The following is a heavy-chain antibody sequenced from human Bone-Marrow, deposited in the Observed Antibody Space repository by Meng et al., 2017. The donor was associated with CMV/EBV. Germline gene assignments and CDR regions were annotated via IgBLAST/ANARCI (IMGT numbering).Heavy chain of an antibody. CDR2: ISGSGGST. D-gene: IGHD3-3*01. CDR1: GFTFSSYA. Sequence: GESLKISCAASGFTFSSYAMSWVRQAPGKGLEWVSAISGSGGSTYYADSVKGRFTISRDNSKNTLYLQMNSLRAEDTAVYYCAKVGIWSDFWRGYYTRAGYYFDYWGQGTLVTVSS. CDR3: AKVGIWSDFWRGYYTRAGYYFDY. V-gene: IGHV3-23*01. J-gene: IGHJ4*02.